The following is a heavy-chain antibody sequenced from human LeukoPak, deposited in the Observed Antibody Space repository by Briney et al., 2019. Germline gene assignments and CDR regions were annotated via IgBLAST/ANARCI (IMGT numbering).Heavy chain of an antibody. CDR3: ARDRGGWPDY. J-gene: IGHJ4*02. CDR2: ISSSSSTI. D-gene: IGHD6-19*01. Sequence: GGSLRLSCAASRFTFSIFAMNWVRQAPGKGLEWLSYISSSSSTIYYADSVKGRFTISRDSAKNSLYLQLNSLRPEDTGLYYCARDRGGWPDYWGQGTLVTVSS. V-gene: IGHV3-48*01. CDR1: RFTFSIFA.